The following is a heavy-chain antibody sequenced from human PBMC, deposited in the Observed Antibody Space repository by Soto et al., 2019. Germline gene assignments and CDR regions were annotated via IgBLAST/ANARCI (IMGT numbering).Heavy chain of an antibody. CDR2: IKSKTDGRTT. Sequence: SRVEQATGKGLEWVGRIKSKTDGRTTDYAAPVKGRFTISRDDSKNALYMQMYSMKSEFIVMYYCAPHIPLTLACWGQGSMVNVSS. V-gene: IGHV3-15*01. J-gene: IGHJ4*02. CDR3: APHIPLTLAC. D-gene: IGHD2-21*01.